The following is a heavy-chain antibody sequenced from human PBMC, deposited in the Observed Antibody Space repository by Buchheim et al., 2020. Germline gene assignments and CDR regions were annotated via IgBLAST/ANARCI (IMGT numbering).Heavy chain of an antibody. Sequence: EVQLVESGGGLVQPGGSLRLSCAASGFTFSRYWMHWVRQVPGRGLVWVSRINFDGSSTSYADSVKGRFTMSRDNAKNTLYLQMNRLSAEDTAVYYCVRESFITAVGIYYGMDVWGQGTT. V-gene: IGHV3-74*01. CDR2: INFDGSST. J-gene: IGHJ6*02. CDR1: GFTFSRYW. D-gene: IGHD6-13*01. CDR3: VRESFITAVGIYYGMDV.